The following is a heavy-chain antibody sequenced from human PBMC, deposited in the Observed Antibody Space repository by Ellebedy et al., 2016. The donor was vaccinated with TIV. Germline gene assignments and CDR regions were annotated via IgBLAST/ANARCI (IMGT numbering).Heavy chain of an antibody. V-gene: IGHV3-23*01. J-gene: IGHJ4*02. Sequence: PGGSLRLSCVVSGFTFSSYAMSWVRQAPGQGLEWVSGINANGVSIAYADSVKGRFTISRDNSKDTLFLQMNSLRAEDTAVYYCASSRYHYYLGNTIFAYWGQGALVTVSS. D-gene: IGHD3-10*01. CDR2: INANGVSI. CDR3: ASSRYHYYLGNTIFAY. CDR1: GFTFSSYA.